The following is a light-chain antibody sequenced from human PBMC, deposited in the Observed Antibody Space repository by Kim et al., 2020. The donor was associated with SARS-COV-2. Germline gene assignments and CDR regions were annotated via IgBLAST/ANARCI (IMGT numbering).Light chain of an antibody. CDR3: QQYNSYSRYT. CDR1: QSINSW. J-gene: IGKJ2*01. Sequence: ASVGDRVTITCRASQSINSWLAWYQQTPGKAPKLLIYRASSLDSGVPSRFSGSGSGTEITLTISSLQPDDFATYYCQQYNSYSRYTFGQGTKLEI. CDR2: RAS. V-gene: IGKV1-5*03.